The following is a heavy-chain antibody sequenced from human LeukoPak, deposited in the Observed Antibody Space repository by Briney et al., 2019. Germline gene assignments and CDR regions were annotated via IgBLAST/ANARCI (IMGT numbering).Heavy chain of an antibody. D-gene: IGHD2-15*01. Sequence: SETLSLTCAVYGGSFSGYYWSWIRQPPGKGLEWIGEINHSGSTNYNPSLKSGVTISVDTSKNQFSLKLSSVTAADTAVYYCARGGDSCPYYFDYWGQGTLVTVSS. V-gene: IGHV4-34*01. CDR3: ARGGDSCPYYFDY. CDR1: GGSFSGYY. J-gene: IGHJ4*02. CDR2: INHSGST.